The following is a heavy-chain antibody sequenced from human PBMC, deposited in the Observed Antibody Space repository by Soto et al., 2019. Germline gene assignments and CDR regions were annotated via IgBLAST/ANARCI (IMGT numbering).Heavy chain of an antibody. Sequence: QGQLVHSGPEAKKPGASVKVSCKASGYTFSRYGISWVRQAPGQGLEWMGWISGYNGDTKYAQKVQRRVTMTIDTSKYTAYMELRRLTSDDTAIYYCAKNGQPPYYYYGMDVWGQGTTVTVSS. J-gene: IGHJ6*02. CDR3: AKNGQPPYYYYGMDV. CDR1: GYTFSRYG. D-gene: IGHD2-8*01. V-gene: IGHV1-18*01. CDR2: ISGYNGDT.